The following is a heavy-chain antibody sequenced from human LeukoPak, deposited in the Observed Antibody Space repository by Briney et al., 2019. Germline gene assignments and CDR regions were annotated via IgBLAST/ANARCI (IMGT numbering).Heavy chain of an antibody. V-gene: IGHV3-23*01. Sequence: GGSLRLSCAASGFTFSSYAMSWVRQAPGKGLEWVSAISGSGGSTYYADSAKGRFTISRDNSKNTLYLQMNSLRAEDTAVYYCAKAWELGIASIDYWGQGTLVTVSS. CDR3: AKAWELGIASIDY. D-gene: IGHD3-10*01. CDR2: ISGSGGST. CDR1: GFTFSSYA. J-gene: IGHJ4*02.